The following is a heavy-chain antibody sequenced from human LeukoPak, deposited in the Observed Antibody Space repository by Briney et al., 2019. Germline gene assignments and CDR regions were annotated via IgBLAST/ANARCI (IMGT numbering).Heavy chain of an antibody. CDR3: VKDLTGTWSFDY. J-gene: IGHJ4*02. CDR1: GFTFSNYW. V-gene: IGHV3-64*05. Sequence: GGSLRLSCAASGFTFSNYWMSWVRQAPGKGLEYVSSIGPNGASTLYADSVKDRFTISRDNSRNALYVQLTSLRLEDTALYYCVKDLTGTWSFDYWGQGTLVTVSS. D-gene: IGHD3-9*01. CDR2: IGPNGAST.